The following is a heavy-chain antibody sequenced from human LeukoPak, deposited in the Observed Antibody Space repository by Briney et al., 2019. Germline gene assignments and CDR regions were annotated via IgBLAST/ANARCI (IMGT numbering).Heavy chain of an antibody. V-gene: IGHV3-30-3*01. J-gene: IGHJ4*02. Sequence: GGSLRLSCAASGFTFSSYAMHWVRQAPGKGLEWVAVISYDGSNKYYADSVKGRFTISRDNSKNTLYLQMNSLRAEDTAVYYCARATTAMVSGVYFDYWGQGTLVTVSS. CDR2: ISYDGSNK. CDR3: ARATTAMVSGVYFDY. CDR1: GFTFSSYA. D-gene: IGHD5-18*01.